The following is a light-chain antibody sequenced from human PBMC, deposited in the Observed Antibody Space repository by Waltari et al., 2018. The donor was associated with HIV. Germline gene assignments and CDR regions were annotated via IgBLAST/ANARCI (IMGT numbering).Light chain of an antibody. Sequence: QSALTQPRSVYGSPGQTVTISCTGTSSAVGGYNYVSWYQQHPGKAPKIMIFDVSGRPSGVPDLVSGTKSGNTASLTISGLQSEDESDYRCCSYAGRNTYVFGTGTKVTVL. CDR1: SSAVGGYNY. V-gene: IGLV2-11*01. J-gene: IGLJ1*01. CDR3: CSYAGRNTYV. CDR2: DVS.